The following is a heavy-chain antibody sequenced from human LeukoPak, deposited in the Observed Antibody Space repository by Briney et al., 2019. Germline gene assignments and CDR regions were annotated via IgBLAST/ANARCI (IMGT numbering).Heavy chain of an antibody. J-gene: IGHJ6*03. D-gene: IGHD1-1*01. CDR2: IIPIFGTA. V-gene: IGHV1-69*05. Sequence: SVKVSCKASGGTFSSYAISWVRQAPGQGLEWMGGIIPIFGTANYAQKFQGRVTITTDESTSTAYMELSSLRSEDTAVYYCARVARRNNWNDGSYYYYMDVWGKGTTVTVSS. CDR1: GGTFSSYA. CDR3: ARVARRNNWNDGSYYYYMDV.